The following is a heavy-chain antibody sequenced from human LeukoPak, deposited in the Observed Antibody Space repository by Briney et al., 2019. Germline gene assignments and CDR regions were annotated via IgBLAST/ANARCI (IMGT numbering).Heavy chain of an antibody. V-gene: IGHV3-48*01. CDR2: ISSSSSTI. CDR1: EFTFSSCE. Sequence: GGSLRLSCAASEFTFSSCEMNWVRQAPGKGLEWVSYISSSSSTIYYADSVKGRFTISRDNAKNSLYLQMNSLRAEDTAVYYCARVGAAGTRAFDIWGQGTMVTVSS. J-gene: IGHJ3*02. D-gene: IGHD6-13*01. CDR3: ARVGAAGTRAFDI.